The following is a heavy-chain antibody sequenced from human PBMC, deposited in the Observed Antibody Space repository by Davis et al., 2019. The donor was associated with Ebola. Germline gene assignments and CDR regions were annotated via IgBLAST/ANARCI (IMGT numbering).Heavy chain of an antibody. Sequence: GESLKISCAASGFTFSSYAMHWVRQAPGKGLEWVAVISYDGSNKYYADSVKGRFTISRDSSKNTLYLQMNSLRAEDTAVYYCARGRYSDYGMDVWGQGTTVTVSS. CDR1: GFTFSSYA. V-gene: IGHV3-30*14. CDR2: ISYDGSNK. J-gene: IGHJ6*02. D-gene: IGHD6-13*01. CDR3: ARGRYSDYGMDV.